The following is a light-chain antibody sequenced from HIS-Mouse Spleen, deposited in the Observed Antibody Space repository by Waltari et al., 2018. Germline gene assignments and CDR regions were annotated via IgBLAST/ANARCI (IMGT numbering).Light chain of an antibody. V-gene: IGLV1-47*01. J-gene: IGLJ1*01. CDR2: RNN. Sequence: QSVLTQPPSASGTPGQRVTIPCSGSSSNIGSNYVYWYQQLPGTAPQLLIYRNNQRPSGVPDRFSGSKSGTSASLAISGLRSEDEADYYCAAWDDSLSGYVFGTGTKVTVL. CDR1: SSNIGSNY. CDR3: AAWDDSLSGYV.